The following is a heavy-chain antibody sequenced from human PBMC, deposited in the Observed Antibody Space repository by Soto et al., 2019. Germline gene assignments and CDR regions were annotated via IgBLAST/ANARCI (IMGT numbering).Heavy chain of an antibody. V-gene: IGHV3-30*18. D-gene: IGHD2-21*01. CDR3: AKDLGFYHAYLYYYYCIDV. CDR1: GFTFSSYG. CDR2: ISYDGSNK. Sequence: QVQLVESGGGVVQPGRSLRLSCAASGFTFSSYGMHWVRQAPGKGLEWVAVISYDGSNKYYADSVKGRFTISRDNSKNTLYLQMNSLRAEDTAVYYCAKDLGFYHAYLYYYYCIDVWGQGTTVTVSS. J-gene: IGHJ6*02.